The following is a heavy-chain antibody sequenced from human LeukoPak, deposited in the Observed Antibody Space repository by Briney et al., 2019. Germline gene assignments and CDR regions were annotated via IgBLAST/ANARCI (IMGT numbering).Heavy chain of an antibody. D-gene: IGHD3-22*01. V-gene: IGHV4-34*01. CDR3: ARGPRITMIVVAFVFDY. CDR2: INHSGST. CDR1: GGSFSGYY. J-gene: IGHJ4*02. Sequence: SETLSLTCAVYGGSFSGYYWSWIRQPPGKGLEWIGEINHSGSTNYNPSLKSRVNISVDASKNQFSLKLSSVTAAGTAVYYCARGPRITMIVVAFVFDYWGQGTLVTVSS.